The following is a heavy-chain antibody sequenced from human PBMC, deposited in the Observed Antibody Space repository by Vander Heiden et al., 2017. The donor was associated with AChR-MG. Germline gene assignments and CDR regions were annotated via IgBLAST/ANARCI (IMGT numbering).Heavy chain of an antibody. Sequence: EVQLVESGGGLINPGGSLRLSWAASGFSFSDAWMAWVRQAPGRGLEWIGRIRSKAHGGAAVHAAPVKGRFTISRDDSKNTLYLQMDSLKTEDTALYYCTRDLGTWGQGTLVTVSS. D-gene: IGHD1-1*01. J-gene: IGHJ4*02. CDR3: TRDLGT. CDR1: GFSFSDAW. V-gene: IGHV3-15*01. CDR2: IRSKAHGGAA.